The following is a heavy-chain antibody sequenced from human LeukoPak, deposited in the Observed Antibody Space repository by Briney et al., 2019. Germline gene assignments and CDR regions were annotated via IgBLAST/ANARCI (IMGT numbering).Heavy chain of an antibody. D-gene: IGHD1-1*01. CDR1: GFTFNNYV. V-gene: IGHV3-23*01. J-gene: IGHJ5*02. CDR2: ISGSGGST. CDR3: AKDGLERASAWFDP. Sequence: GGSLRLSCAASGFTFNNYVLHWVRQAPGKGLEWVSSISGSGGSTYYADSVKGRFTISRDNSKNTLYLQMNSLRAEDTAVYYCAKDGLERASAWFDPWSQGTLVTVSS.